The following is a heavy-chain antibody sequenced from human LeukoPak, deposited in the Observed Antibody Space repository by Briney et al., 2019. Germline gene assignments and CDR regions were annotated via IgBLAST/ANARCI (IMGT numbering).Heavy chain of an antibody. J-gene: IGHJ6*02. CDR1: GGSISSGGYS. CDR2: IYHSGST. V-gene: IGHV4-30-2*01. Sequence: SETLSLTCAVSGGSISSGGYSWSWIRQPPGKGLEWIGYIYHSGSTYYNPSLKSRVTISVDRSKSQFSLKLSSVTAADTAVYYCARAPTYYYYGMDVWGQGTTVTVSS. CDR3: ARAPTYYYYGMDV.